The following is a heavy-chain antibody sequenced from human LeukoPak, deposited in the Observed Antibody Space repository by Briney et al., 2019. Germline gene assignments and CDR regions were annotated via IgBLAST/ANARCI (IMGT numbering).Heavy chain of an antibody. J-gene: IGHJ6*02. V-gene: IGHV3-30*04. Sequence: PGGSLRLSCAASGFTFSSYAMHWVRQAPGKGLEWVAVISYDGSNKYYADSVKGRFTISRDNSKNTLYLQMNSLRAEDTAVYYCARDHTPSFLITYYYYYGMDVWGQGTTVTVSS. D-gene: IGHD2/OR15-2a*01. CDR1: GFTFSSYA. CDR2: ISYDGSNK. CDR3: ARDHTPSFLITYYYYYGMDV.